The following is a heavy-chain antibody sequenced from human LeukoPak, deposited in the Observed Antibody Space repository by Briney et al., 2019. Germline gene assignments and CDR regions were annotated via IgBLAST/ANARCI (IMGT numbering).Heavy chain of an antibody. J-gene: IGHJ5*02. Sequence: SETLSLTCTVSGGSISSYYWSWIRQPPGKGLEWIGYIYYSGSTNYNPSLKSRVTISVDTSKNQFSLKLSSVTAADTAVYYCARCIAAAGSRSFDPWGQGTLVTVSS. CDR3: ARCIAAAGSRSFDP. V-gene: IGHV4-59*01. D-gene: IGHD6-13*01. CDR2: IYYSGST. CDR1: GGSISSYY.